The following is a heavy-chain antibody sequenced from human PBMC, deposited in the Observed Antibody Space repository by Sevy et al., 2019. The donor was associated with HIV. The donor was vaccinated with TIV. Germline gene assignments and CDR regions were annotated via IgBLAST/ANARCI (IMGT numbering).Heavy chain of an antibody. Sequence: SETLSLTCTVSGGSITSLYWNWIRQPPGKGLEWIANIYYNGSINYNPSLKSRVTLSLDTSTNQSCLRLSSVTAADTAMYYCAGENAWGRGYSWGQGTLVTVSS. V-gene: IGHV4-59*08. D-gene: IGHD1-26*01. J-gene: IGHJ4*02. CDR3: AGENAWGRGYS. CDR2: IYYNGSI. CDR1: GGSITSLY.